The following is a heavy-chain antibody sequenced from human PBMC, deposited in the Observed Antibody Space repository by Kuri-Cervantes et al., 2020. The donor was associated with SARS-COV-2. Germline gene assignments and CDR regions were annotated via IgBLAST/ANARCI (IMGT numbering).Heavy chain of an antibody. J-gene: IGHJ3*02. CDR3: ARQPCTSPSCYLGDDAFDT. Sequence: ESLKISCTVSGGSISSPNYDWGWIRQPPGKGLEWIGSIPSAGGTYYSPFLKSRVTISVDTSKNQFSLKLTSVTAADTAVYYCARQPCTSPSCYLGDDAFDTWGQGTMVTVSS. V-gene: IGHV4-39*01. D-gene: IGHD2-2*01. CDR2: IPSAGGT. CDR1: GGSISSPNYD.